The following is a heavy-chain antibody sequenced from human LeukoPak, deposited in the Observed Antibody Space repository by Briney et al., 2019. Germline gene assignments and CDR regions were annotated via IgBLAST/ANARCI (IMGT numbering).Heavy chain of an antibody. V-gene: IGHV4-30-2*01. D-gene: IGHD3-10*01. CDR1: GGSISSGDYP. CDR3: ARGFHGSGSHFDY. Sequence: SETLSLTCAVSGGSISSGDYPWSWIRQPPGKGLEWIGYIFHTGHTSYNPSLKSRVTISVDMSKNQIALKLSSVTAADTAVYYCARGFHGSGSHFDYWGQGSLVTVSS. CDR2: IFHTGHT. J-gene: IGHJ4*02.